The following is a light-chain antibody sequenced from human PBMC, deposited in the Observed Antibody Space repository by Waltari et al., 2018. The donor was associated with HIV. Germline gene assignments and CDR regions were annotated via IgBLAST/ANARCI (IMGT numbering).Light chain of an antibody. Sequence: DILLTQSPAIVSASPGEGVTLSCRASETVGANMAWYKQKFGQAPRLLIFGASTRATAIPDRLIGSGSGTDFTLTINNLQSEDFAVYYCQQYNRWPWTFGQGTRVEV. J-gene: IGKJ1*01. CDR1: ETVGAN. CDR2: GAS. CDR3: QQYNRWPWT. V-gene: IGKV3-15*01.